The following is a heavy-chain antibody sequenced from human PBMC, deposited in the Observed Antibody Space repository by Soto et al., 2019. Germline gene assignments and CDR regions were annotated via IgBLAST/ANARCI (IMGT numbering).Heavy chain of an antibody. J-gene: IGHJ4*02. CDR1: GGSISGSY. CDR2: IHYSGST. V-gene: IGHV4-59*01. Sequence: SETLSLTCTVSGGSISGSYWSWIRQTPGKVLEWVGYIHYSGSTNYNPSLKSRVTMSVESAKNQFSLQLSSVTAADTAVYFCTKYRRTDAEGYSFEYWGQGALVTVSS. D-gene: IGHD2-15*01. CDR3: TKYRRTDAEGYSFEY.